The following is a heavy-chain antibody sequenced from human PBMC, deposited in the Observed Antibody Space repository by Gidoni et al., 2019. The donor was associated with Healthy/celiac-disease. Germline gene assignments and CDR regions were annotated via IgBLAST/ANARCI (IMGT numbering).Heavy chain of an antibody. J-gene: IGHJ5*02. D-gene: IGHD5-18*01. V-gene: IGHV4-59*08. CDR1: GGSISSYY. Sequence: QVQLQESGPGLVKPSETLSLTCTVSGGSISSYYWSWIRQPPGKGLEWIGYIYYSGSTNYNHSLKSRVTISVDTSKNQFSLKLSSVTAADTAVYYCARHSGYNVWWFDPWGQGTLVTVSS. CDR3: ARHSGYNVWWFDP. CDR2: IYYSGST.